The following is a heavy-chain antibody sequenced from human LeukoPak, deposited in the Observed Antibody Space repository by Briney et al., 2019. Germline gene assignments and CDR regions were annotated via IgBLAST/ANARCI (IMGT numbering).Heavy chain of an antibody. CDR2: ISWNSGSI. J-gene: IGHJ2*01. Sequence: PGGSLRLSCAASGFTFDDYAMHWVRQAPGKGLEWVSGISWNSGSIGYADSVKGRFTISRDNAKNSLYLQMYSLRAEDTALYYCAKDTANPSSSWYPGWDSYWYFDLWGRGTLVTVSS. V-gene: IGHV3-9*01. CDR1: GFTFDDYA. D-gene: IGHD6-13*01. CDR3: AKDTANPSSSWYPGWDSYWYFDL.